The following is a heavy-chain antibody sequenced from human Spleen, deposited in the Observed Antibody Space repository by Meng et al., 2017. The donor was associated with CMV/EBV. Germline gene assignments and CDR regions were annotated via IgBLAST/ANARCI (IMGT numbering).Heavy chain of an antibody. V-gene: IGHV1-18*01. CDR2: ISAYNGHT. J-gene: IGHJ4*02. D-gene: IGHD2-2*01. CDR3: ARYLLPVAHWTNDY. Sequence: ASGKVSCKASGYAFTSYHITWVRQAPGQGLEWMGWISAYNGHTNYAQNLQGRVTMTTDTSTSTAYMELRSLRSDDTAVYYCARYLLPVAHWTNDYWGQGTLVTVSS. CDR1: GYAFTSYH.